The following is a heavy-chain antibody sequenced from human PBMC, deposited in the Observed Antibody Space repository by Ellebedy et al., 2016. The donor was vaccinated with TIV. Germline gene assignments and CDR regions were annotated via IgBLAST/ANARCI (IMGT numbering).Heavy chain of an antibody. CDR2: IYYSGST. CDR3: ARDVDGGNSQAFDI. V-gene: IGHV4-61*05. J-gene: IGHJ3*02. CDR1: GGSISSSSSY. D-gene: IGHD4-23*01. Sequence: SETLSLTCTVSGGSISSSSSYWGWIRQPPGKGLEWIGYIYYSGSTNYNPSLKSRVTISVDTSKNQFSLKLSSVTAADTAVYYCARDVDGGNSQAFDIWGQGTMVTVSS.